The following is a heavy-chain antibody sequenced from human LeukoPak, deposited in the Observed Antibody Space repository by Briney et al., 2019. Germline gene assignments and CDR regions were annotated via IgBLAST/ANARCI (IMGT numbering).Heavy chain of an antibody. J-gene: IGHJ6*02. Sequence: GGSLRLSCAASGFTFSSYGMHWVRQAPGKGLEWVAVIWYDGSNKYYADSVKGRFTISRDNSKNTLYLQMNSLRAEDTAVYYCAKDGGRGYCTNGVCHYYYYGMDVWGQGTTVTVSS. CDR3: AKDGGRGYCTNGVCHYYYYGMDV. CDR1: GFTFSSYG. D-gene: IGHD2-8*01. CDR2: IWYDGSNK. V-gene: IGHV3-33*06.